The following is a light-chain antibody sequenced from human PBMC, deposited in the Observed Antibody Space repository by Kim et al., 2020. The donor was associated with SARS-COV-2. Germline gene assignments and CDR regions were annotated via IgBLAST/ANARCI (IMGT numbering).Light chain of an antibody. CDR3: QAWDNSTHVV. V-gene: IGLV3-1*01. J-gene: IGLJ2*01. Sequence: VSPGQTASITCSGDKLGDKYVCWYQQRPGQSPVLVIYQDTKRPSGIPERFSGSNSGNTATLTISGTQAMDEADYYCQAWDNSTHVVFGGGTQLTVL. CDR2: QDT. CDR1: KLGDKY.